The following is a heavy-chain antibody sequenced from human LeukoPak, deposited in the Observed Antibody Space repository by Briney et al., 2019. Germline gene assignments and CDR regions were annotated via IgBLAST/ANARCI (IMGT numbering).Heavy chain of an antibody. CDR1: GFTFSSSA. D-gene: IGHD3-3*02. CDR2: ISGSGGST. J-gene: IGHJ3*02. CDR3: AKDSTDAFDI. Sequence: GASLRPSCAPSGFTFSSSAMSCVRHAPGKRLDWVSAISGSGGSTYHADSVKGRFTISRDNSKNTLYLQMNSLRAEDTAVYYCAKDSTDAFDIWGQGTMVTVSS. V-gene: IGHV3-23*01.